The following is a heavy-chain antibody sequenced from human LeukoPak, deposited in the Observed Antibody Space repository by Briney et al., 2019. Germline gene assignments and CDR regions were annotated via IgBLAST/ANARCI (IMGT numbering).Heavy chain of an antibody. J-gene: IGHJ4*02. CDR1: GGSISSSSYY. CDR2: IYYSGST. CDR3: ARPNDSSGYYYDLFDY. D-gene: IGHD3-22*01. Sequence: SETLSLTCTVSGGSISSSSYYWGWIRQPPGKGLEWIGSIYYSGSTYYNPSLKSRVTISVDTSKNQFSLKLSSVTAADTAVYYCARPNDSSGYYYDLFDYWGQGTLVTVSS. V-gene: IGHV4-39*01.